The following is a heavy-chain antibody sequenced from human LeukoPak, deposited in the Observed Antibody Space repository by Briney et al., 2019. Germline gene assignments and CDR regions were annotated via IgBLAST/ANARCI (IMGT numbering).Heavy chain of an antibody. CDR2: ISGSGGGT. Sequence: GGSLRLSCAASGXTFSSYVMSWVRQAPGKGLEWVSAISGSGGGTYYADSVKGRFTISRDNSKNTLYLQTNSLRAEDTAVYYCARRGAAGTYYFDYWGQGTLVTVSS. D-gene: IGHD6-13*01. J-gene: IGHJ4*02. CDR3: ARRGAAGTYYFDY. CDR1: GXTFSSYV. V-gene: IGHV3-23*01.